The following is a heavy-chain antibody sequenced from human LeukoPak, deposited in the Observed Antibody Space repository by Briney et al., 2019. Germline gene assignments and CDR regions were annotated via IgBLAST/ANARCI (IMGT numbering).Heavy chain of an antibody. Sequence: GGSLRLSCAGSGFTFDDYGMGWVRQAPGKGLEWVSGINWNGGSIGYADSVKGRFTISRDNAKNSLYLQMNSLRAEDTAFYYCASGGIYYGAAFEFWGQGTLVTVSS. D-gene: IGHD1-26*01. V-gene: IGHV3-20*04. CDR2: INWNGGSI. CDR3: ASGGIYYGAAFEF. CDR1: GFTFDDYG. J-gene: IGHJ4*02.